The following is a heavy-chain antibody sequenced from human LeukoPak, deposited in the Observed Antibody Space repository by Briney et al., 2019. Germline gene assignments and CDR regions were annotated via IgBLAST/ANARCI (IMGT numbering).Heavy chain of an antibody. CDR2: IRYDGSTK. CDR3: AKDYNNGFDY. V-gene: IGHV3-30*02. J-gene: IGHJ4*02. CDR1: GFSFSGYG. D-gene: IGHD1-14*01. Sequence: GGSMRLSCAASGFSFSGYGMHWVRQAPGKGLEWLTFIRYDGSTKSYADSVKGRFTIARDNSKNTLYLQMNSLRAEDTAVYFCAKDYNNGFDYWGRGALVTVSS.